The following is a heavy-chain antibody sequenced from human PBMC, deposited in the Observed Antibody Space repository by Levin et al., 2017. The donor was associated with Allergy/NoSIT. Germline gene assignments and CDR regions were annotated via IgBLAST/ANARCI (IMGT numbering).Heavy chain of an antibody. V-gene: IGHV4-31*03. CDR3: ARASDYGEMVDY. Sequence: SETLSLTCTVSGGSISSGGYYWSWLRQHPGKGLEWIGYIYYSGSTYYNPSLKSRVTISVDTSKNQFSLKLSSVTAADTAVYYCARASDYGEMVDYWGQGTLVTVSS. CDR2: IYYSGST. D-gene: IGHD4-17*01. J-gene: IGHJ4*02. CDR1: GGSISSGGYY.